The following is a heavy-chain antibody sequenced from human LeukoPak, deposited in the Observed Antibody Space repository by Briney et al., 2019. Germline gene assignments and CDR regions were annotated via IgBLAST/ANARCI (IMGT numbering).Heavy chain of an antibody. CDR2: INPNDGDT. CDR1: GYAFTDYY. D-gene: IGHD2-2*01. J-gene: IGHJ4*02. V-gene: IGHV1-2*02. Sequence: ASVKVSCKASGYAFTDYYMHWVRQAPGQGFEWMGWINPNDGDTNYAQKFQGRVTMTRDTSISTAHMEVSRLRSDDTAVYYCARANFLYCSSTTCLFDYWGQGALVTVSS. CDR3: ARANFLYCSSTTCLFDY.